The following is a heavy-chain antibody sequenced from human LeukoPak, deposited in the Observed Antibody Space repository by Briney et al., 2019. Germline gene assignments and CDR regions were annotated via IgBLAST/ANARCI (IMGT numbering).Heavy chain of an antibody. CDR1: GGSFSGYY. Sequence: PSETLSFTCAVYGGSFSGYYWSWIRQPPGKGLEWIGEINHSGSTNYNPSLKSRVTISVDTSKNQFSLKLSSVTAADTAVYYCARSSTYYYGMDVWGQGTTVTVSS. J-gene: IGHJ6*02. D-gene: IGHD1-1*01. CDR2: INHSGST. CDR3: ARSSTYYYGMDV. V-gene: IGHV4-34*09.